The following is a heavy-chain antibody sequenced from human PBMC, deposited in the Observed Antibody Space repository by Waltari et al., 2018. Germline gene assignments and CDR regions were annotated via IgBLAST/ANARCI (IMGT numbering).Heavy chain of an antibody. D-gene: IGHD6-6*01. CDR1: GFTFSSYA. CDR2: IYSGGST. V-gene: IGHV3-23*03. CDR3: ARAAPIDY. Sequence: EVQLLESGGGLVQPGGSLRLSCAASGFTFSSYAMSWVRQAPGKGLEWVSVIYSGGSTYYADSVKGRFTISRDNAKNTLYLQMNSLRAEDTAVYYCARAAPIDYWGQGTLVTVSS. J-gene: IGHJ4*02.